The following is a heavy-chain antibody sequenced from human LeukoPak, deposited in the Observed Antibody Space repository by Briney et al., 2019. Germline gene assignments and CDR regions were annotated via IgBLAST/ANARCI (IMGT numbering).Heavy chain of an antibody. V-gene: IGHV4-34*01. J-gene: IGHJ6*02. CDR1: GGPFSGYY. CDR3: ARHQSPYYFGMDV. Sequence: SGTLSLTCAVYGGPFSGYYWSWIRQPPGKGLEWIGEINHSGSTNYNPSLKSRATISVDTSKNHFSLTLTSVTAADTAVYYCARHQSPYYFGMDVWGQGTTVTVSS. CDR2: INHSGST.